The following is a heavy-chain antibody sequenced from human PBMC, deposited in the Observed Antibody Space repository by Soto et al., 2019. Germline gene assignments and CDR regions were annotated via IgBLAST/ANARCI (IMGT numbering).Heavy chain of an antibody. D-gene: IGHD3-22*01. CDR3: ASSMGITMLAY. J-gene: IGHJ4*02. CDR1: GYTFTSYY. Sequence: VASVKISCKASGYTFTSYYMHWVRQAPGQGLEWMGIINPSGGSTSYAQKFQGRVTMSRDTSTSTVYMELSSLRSEDTAVYYCASSMGITMLAYWGQGTLITVSS. CDR2: INPSGGST. V-gene: IGHV1-46*01.